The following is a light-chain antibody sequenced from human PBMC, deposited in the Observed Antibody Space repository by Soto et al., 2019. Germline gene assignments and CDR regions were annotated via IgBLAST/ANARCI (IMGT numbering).Light chain of an antibody. CDR1: IGSKS. V-gene: IGLV3-21*02. CDR3: QVWDSSSDHYF. Sequence: ELTQPPSVSVVPGQTARISCGGNIGSKSVHWYQQKSGQAPVLVVYEDSDRPSGIPERISGSNSGNTATLTISRVEAGDEADYYCQVWDSSSDHYFFGTGTKVTVL. CDR2: EDS. J-gene: IGLJ1*01.